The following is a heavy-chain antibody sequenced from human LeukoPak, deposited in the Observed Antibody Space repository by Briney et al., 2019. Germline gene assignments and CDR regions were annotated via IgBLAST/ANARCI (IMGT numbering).Heavy chain of an antibody. CDR1: GFTFSSYA. CDR2: IGGSGGST. Sequence: PGGSLRLSCAASGFTFSSYAMSWVRQAPGKGLEWVSAIGGSGGSTYYADSVKGRFTISRDNSKNTLYLQMNSLRAEDTAVYYCAKGYYYGSGSYYPFDYWGQGTLVTVSS. D-gene: IGHD3-10*01. CDR3: AKGYYYGSGSYYPFDY. V-gene: IGHV3-23*01. J-gene: IGHJ4*02.